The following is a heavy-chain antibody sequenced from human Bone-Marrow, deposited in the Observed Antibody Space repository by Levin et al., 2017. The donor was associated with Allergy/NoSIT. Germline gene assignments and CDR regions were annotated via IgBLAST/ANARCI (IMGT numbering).Heavy chain of an antibody. CDR3: WRITQDHFDVLTATVRHYFYRGMDV. CDR1: GGTFSNAP. CDR2: IFPMLGIT. D-gene: IGHD3-9*01. V-gene: IGHV1-69*10. J-gene: IGHJ6*02. Sequence: SVKVSCKASGGTFSNAPINWVRQAPGQGLEWMGRIFPMLGITNFARKFQDRVTVTADTSTNTAYMELSSLRSDDTAVYYCWRITQDHFDVLTATVRHYFYRGMDVWGQGTTVTVSS.